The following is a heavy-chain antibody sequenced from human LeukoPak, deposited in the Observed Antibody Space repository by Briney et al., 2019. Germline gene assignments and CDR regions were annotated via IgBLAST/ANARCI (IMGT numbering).Heavy chain of an antibody. CDR2: IWYDGSNK. J-gene: IGHJ4*02. D-gene: IGHD6-13*01. V-gene: IGHV3-33*06. CDR3: AKERAAAIEGYIDY. Sequence: PGGSLRLSCAASGFTFSSYGMHWVRQAPGKGLEWVAVIWYDGSNKIYADSVKGRFTISRDNSKNTLYLQMNSLRAEDTAVYYCAKERAAAIEGYIDYWGQGTLVTVSS. CDR1: GFTFSSYG.